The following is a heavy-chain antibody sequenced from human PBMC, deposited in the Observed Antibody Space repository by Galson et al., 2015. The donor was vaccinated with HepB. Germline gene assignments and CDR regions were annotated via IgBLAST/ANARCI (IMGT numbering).Heavy chain of an antibody. CDR3: ARAGWGSQGTRGWLEP. J-gene: IGHJ5*02. CDR1: GYSFSNYG. Sequence: SVKVSCKASGYSFSNYGVSWVRQAPGQGLEWMGWISAYDGDTYYVQNFQGRVTMTTDTSTSTAYMELRSLKSDDTAVYYCARAGWGSQGTRGWLEPWGQGTLVTVSS. CDR2: ISAYDGDT. V-gene: IGHV1-18*04. D-gene: IGHD3-10*01.